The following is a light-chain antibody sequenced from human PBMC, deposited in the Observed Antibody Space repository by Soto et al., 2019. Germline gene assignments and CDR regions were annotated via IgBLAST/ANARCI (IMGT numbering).Light chain of an antibody. CDR1: SSDVGGHSY. V-gene: IGLV2-11*01. CDR3: CSYAGSYVV. CDR2: DFT. J-gene: IGLJ2*01. Sequence: QSALTQPRSVSGSPGRSVAISCTGTSSDVGGHSYVSWYQHHPGKAPKLIIYDFTKRPSGVPDRLSGSKSGNTASLTISGLQAEDEGDYYCCSYAGSYVVFGGGTKLTVL.